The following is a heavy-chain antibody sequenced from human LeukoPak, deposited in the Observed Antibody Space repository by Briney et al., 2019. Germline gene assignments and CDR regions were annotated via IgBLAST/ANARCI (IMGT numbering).Heavy chain of an antibody. V-gene: IGHV3-49*04. D-gene: IGHD3-10*01. CDR1: GFTFGDYA. Sequence: GGSLRLSCAASGFTFGDYAMTWVRQAPGKGLEWVGFIRRAIYGGTSEYAASVKGRFTISGDDSKTIVHLQMNSLKTEDTAVYYCSRAVSGYFGLYYFDSWGQGTLVTVSS. CDR3: SRAVSGYFGLYYFDS. CDR2: IRRAIYGGTS. J-gene: IGHJ4*02.